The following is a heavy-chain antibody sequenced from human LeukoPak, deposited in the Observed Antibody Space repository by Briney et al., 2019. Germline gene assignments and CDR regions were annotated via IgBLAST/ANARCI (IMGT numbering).Heavy chain of an antibody. J-gene: IGHJ6*02. D-gene: IGHD6-13*01. Sequence: ASVKVSCKASGYTFTSYAINWVRQAPGQGLEWMGWISAYDGSTISAQDLQGRVTMTTDTSTTTAYMELTRLRSDDTAVYYRARDPLSSAWSPYYFTLDAWGQGTTVIVSS. V-gene: IGHV1-18*01. CDR2: ISAYDGST. CDR1: GYTFTSYA. CDR3: ARDPLSSAWSPYYFTLDA.